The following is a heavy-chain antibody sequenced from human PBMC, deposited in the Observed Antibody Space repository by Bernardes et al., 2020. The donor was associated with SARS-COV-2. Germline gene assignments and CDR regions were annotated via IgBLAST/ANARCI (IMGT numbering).Heavy chain of an antibody. CDR2: IKSDGSTT. CDR3: ARGASSGYRIDY. CDR1: GFTFSSYW. J-gene: IGHJ4*02. V-gene: IGHV3-74*01. D-gene: IGHD6-25*01. Sequence: GGSLRLSCAASGFTFSSYWMHWVRQVPGRGLVWLSRIKSDGSTTNYADPVKGRFTISRDNAKNTLWLQMNSLRDEDTAMYYCARGASSGYRIDYWGPGTLSPSPQ.